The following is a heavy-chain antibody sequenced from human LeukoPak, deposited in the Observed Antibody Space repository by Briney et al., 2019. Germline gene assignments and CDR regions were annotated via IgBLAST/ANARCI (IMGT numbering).Heavy chain of an antibody. CDR1: GGTFSSYA. CDR2: IIPILGTA. Sequence: ASVKVSCKASGGTFSSYAISWVRQAPGQGLEWMGRIIPILGTANYAQKFQGRVTITADESTSTAYMELSSLRSEDTAVYYCARLVTGDYDSSGYYHWGQGTLVTVSS. V-gene: IGHV1-69*11. CDR3: ARLVTGDYDSSGYYH. J-gene: IGHJ5*02. D-gene: IGHD3-22*01.